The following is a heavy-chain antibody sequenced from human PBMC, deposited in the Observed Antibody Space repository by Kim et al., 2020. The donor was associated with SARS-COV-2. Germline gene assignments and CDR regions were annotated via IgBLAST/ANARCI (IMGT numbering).Heavy chain of an antibody. J-gene: IGHJ3*02. CDR1: GGSISSSSYY. CDR2: IYYSGST. CDR3: ASTVYYYDSSGYYYVAAFDI. Sequence: SETLSLTCTVSGGSISSSSYYWGWIRQPPGKGLEWIGSIYYSGSTYYNPSLKSRVTISVDTSKNQFSLKLSSVTAADTAVYYCASTVYYYDSSGYYYVAAFDIWGQGTMVTVSS. V-gene: IGHV4-39*07. D-gene: IGHD3-22*01.